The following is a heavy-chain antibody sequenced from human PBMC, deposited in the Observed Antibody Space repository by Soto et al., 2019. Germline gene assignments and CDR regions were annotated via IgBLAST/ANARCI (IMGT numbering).Heavy chain of an antibody. D-gene: IGHD6-25*01. CDR2: INPNSGGT. Sequence: ASVKVSCKASGYTFTGYYMHWVRQAPGQGLEWMGWINPNSGGTNYAQKFQGRVTMTRXTXXSXXXMXLXXLRXEXTAVYYCARRKERSGPHYIDYWGQGSLVTVS. CDR1: GYTFTGYY. CDR3: ARRKERSGPHYIDY. J-gene: IGHJ4*02. V-gene: IGHV1-2*02.